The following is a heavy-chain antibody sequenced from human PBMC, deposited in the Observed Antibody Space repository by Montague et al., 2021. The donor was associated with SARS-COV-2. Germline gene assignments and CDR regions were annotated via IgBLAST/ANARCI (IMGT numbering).Heavy chain of an antibody. CDR2: IHSAGRGT. V-gene: IGHV3-23*03. D-gene: IGHD3-9*01. CDR3: AKVGDILTGYSLINLDA. J-gene: IGHJ5*02. Sequence: LSLSFAASGFTFSNSPMSWVRQAPGKGLEWVSVIHSAGRGTYYADSVQGRFTISRDNLKNTVYLQMNSLRDVDTALYYCAKVGDILTGYSLINLDAWGQGTLVVVSS. CDR1: GFTFSNSP.